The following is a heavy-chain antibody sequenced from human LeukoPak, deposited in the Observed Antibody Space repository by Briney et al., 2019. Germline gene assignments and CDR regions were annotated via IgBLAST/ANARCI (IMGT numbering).Heavy chain of an antibody. J-gene: IGHJ4*02. CDR2: TYFRSKWYN. CDR1: GDSVSSNSAG. CDR3: ARVSRIAVTPYYFDS. Sequence: PSQTLSLSCAISGDSVSSNSAGWNWIRQSPSRGLEWLGRTYFRSKWYNDYAVSVKSRITINPDTSKNQFSLQLNSVTPEDTAVYYCARVSRIAVTPYYFDSWGQGTLVTVSS. D-gene: IGHD6-19*01. V-gene: IGHV6-1*01.